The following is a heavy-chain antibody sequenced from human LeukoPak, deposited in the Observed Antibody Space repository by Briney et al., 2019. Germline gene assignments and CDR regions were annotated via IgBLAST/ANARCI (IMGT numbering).Heavy chain of an antibody. CDR3: ARGRLYSSSWYGYFQH. D-gene: IGHD6-13*01. CDR1: GGSFSGYY. Sequence: SETLSLTCAVYGGSFSGYYWSWIRQPPGKGQEWIGEINHVGSTNYNSSLKSRVTISVDTSKNQFSLKLSSVTAADTAVYYCARGRLYSSSWYGYFQHWGQGTLVTVSS. J-gene: IGHJ1*01. CDR2: INHVGST. V-gene: IGHV4-34*01.